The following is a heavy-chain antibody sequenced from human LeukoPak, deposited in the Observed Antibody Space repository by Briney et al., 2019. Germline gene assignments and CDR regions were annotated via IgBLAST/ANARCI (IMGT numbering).Heavy chain of an antibody. J-gene: IGHJ4*02. CDR2: IRYDGSNK. V-gene: IGHV3-30*02. CDR3: ARVKTYYYDSSAYMGVRHGFDY. Sequence: GGSLRLSCAASGFTFSSYGMHWVRHAPGKGLEWVAFIRYDGSNKYYADSVKGRFTISRDNSKNTLYLQMNSLRAEDTAVYYCARVKTYYYDSSAYMGVRHGFDYWGQGVLVTVSS. CDR1: GFTFSSYG. D-gene: IGHD3-22*01.